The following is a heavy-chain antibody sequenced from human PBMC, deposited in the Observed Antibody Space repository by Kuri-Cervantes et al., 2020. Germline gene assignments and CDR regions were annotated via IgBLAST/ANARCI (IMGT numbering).Heavy chain of an antibody. V-gene: IGHV1-8*01. J-gene: IGHJ5*02. Sequence: ASVKVSCKASGYTFTSYDINWVRQATGQGLEWMGWMNPNSGNTGYAQKFQGRVTMTRNTSISTAYMELSSLRSEDTAVYYCARVVDTAIGGWFDPWGQGTLVTVSS. CDR2: MNPNSGNT. D-gene: IGHD5-18*01. CDR3: ARVVDTAIGGWFDP. CDR1: GYTFTSYD.